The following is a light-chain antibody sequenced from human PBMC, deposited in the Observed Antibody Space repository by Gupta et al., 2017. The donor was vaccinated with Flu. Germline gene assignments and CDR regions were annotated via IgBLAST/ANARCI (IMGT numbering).Light chain of an antibody. Sequence: VTITCTGSSCNTGAGDDEHWYQKVPETDHNLRIYGNTSRPSGVPDRFSGAKSGTSATLAITGPQAEDEADDDCQYCDSGLSGVVFGGGTKLTVL. CDR2: GNT. V-gene: IGLV1-40*01. CDR1: SCNTGAGDD. CDR3: QYCDSGLSGVV. J-gene: IGLJ2*01.